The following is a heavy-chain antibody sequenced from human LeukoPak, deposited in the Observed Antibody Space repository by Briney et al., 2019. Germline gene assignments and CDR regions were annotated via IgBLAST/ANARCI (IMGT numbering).Heavy chain of an antibody. J-gene: IGHJ3*02. CDR1: GFTFSSYW. CDR3: ARDVIVVAAIWTDAFDI. D-gene: IGHD2-15*01. V-gene: IGHV3-74*01. CDR2: INSDGSST. Sequence: GGSLRLSCAASGFTFSSYWMHWVRQAPGKGLVWVSRINSDGSSTSYADSVKGRFTISRDNAKNTLYLQMNSLRAEDTAVYYCARDVIVVAAIWTDAFDIWGQGTMVTVSS.